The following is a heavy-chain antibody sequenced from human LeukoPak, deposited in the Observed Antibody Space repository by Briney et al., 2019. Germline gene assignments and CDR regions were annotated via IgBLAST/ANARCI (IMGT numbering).Heavy chain of an antibody. J-gene: IGHJ4*02. V-gene: IGHV3-7*01. CDR3: GRLAHNAWYAIDF. CDR2: ILPDGSQK. D-gene: IGHD2-2*01. CDR1: GFTFSNSN. Sequence: GGSLRLSCAASGFTFSNSNMNWVRQAPGKGLEWLANILPDGSQKYYVDSVKGRFTISRDNPKNSLYLQINNLRAEDTAVYYCGRLAHNAWYAIDFWGQGTLVTVSS.